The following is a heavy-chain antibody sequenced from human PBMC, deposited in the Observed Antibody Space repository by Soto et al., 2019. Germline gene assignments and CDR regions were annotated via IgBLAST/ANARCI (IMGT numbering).Heavy chain of an antibody. V-gene: IGHV3-48*01. CDR3: ARDKYGGNSGFDY. Sequence: EVQLVESGGGLVQPGGSLRLSCAASGFTFSSYSMNWVRQAPGKGLEWMSYITSGSSTIYYADSVKGRFTISRDNAKNSLYLTMSSLRADDTAVYYCARDKYGGNSGFDYWGQGTLVTVSS. CDR1: GFTFSSYS. CDR2: ITSGSSTI. J-gene: IGHJ4*02. D-gene: IGHD2-21*02.